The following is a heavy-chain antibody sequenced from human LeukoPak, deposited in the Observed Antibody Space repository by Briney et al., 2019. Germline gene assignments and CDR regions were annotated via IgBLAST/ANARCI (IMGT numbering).Heavy chain of an antibody. V-gene: IGHV3-21*01. CDR1: GFTFSSYS. CDR3: AIDLYSGSYSYFDY. J-gene: IGHJ4*02. Sequence: GGSLRLSCAASGFTFSSYSMNWVRQAPGKGLEWVSSISSSSSYIYYADSVKGRFTISRDNAKNSLYLQMNSLRAEDTAVYYCAIDLYSGSYSYFDYWGQGTLVSVSS. CDR2: ISSSSSYI. D-gene: IGHD1-26*01.